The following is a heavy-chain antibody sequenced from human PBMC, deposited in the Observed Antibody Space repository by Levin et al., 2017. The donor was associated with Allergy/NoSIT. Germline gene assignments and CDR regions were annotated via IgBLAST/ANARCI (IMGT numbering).Heavy chain of an antibody. V-gene: IGHV4-4*07. Sequence: SQTLSLTCTVSGGSISSYYWSWIRQPAGKGLEWIGRIYTSGSTNYNPSLKSRVTMSVDTSKNQFSLKLSSVTAADTAVYYCARFTYYYDSSGYLNAFDSWGQGTMVTVSA. CDR2: IYTSGST. D-gene: IGHD3-22*01. CDR3: ARFTYYYDSSGYLNAFDS. J-gene: IGHJ3*02. CDR1: GGSISSYY.